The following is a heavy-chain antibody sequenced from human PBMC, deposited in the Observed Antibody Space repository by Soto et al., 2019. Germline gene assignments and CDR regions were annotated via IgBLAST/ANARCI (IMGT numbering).Heavy chain of an antibody. J-gene: IGHJ4*02. V-gene: IGHV3-23*01. CDR2: ISASGDTT. Sequence: EVQLLESGGGLVQPGGSLRLSCAASGFRFSSYAMNWVRQAPEKGLEWVSFISASGDTTYYADSVKGRFSISRDNSKNTVYLEMNSLRDEDTAVYHCSPESSGGEFGSWGQGTLVTVFS. D-gene: IGHD6-19*01. CDR3: SPESSGGEFGS. CDR1: GFRFSSYA.